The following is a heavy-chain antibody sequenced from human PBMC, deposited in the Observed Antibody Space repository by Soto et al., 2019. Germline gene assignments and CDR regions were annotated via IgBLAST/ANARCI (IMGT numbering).Heavy chain of an antibody. D-gene: IGHD2-15*01. Sequence: QITLKESGPTLVEPTETLTLTCSFSGFSLNNGGVGVGWFRQAPGKALECLGIIYWDNDRRYNPSLKKRLTITKDASRNQVTLTMTYMEPEDTGTYYCAHRVSYSVSCDVGWFDSWGQGTPVTVS. CDR3: AHRVSYSVSCDVGWFDS. CDR1: GFSLNNGGVG. J-gene: IGHJ5*01. V-gene: IGHV2-5*02. CDR2: IYWDNDR.